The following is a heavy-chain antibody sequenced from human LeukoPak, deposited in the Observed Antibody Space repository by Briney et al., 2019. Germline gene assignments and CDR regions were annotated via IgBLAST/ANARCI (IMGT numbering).Heavy chain of an antibody. CDR1: GFTFSSYG. CDR3: AKIPTRVGYCSSTSCWVPQNHTQFDP. CDR2: ISGSGGST. J-gene: IGHJ5*02. Sequence: GGSLRLSCAASGFTFSSYGMSWVRQAPGKGLEWVSGISGSGGSTDYADSVKGRFTISRDNSKNTLYLQMNSLRAEDTAVYYCAKIPTRVGYCSSTSCWVPQNHTQFDPWGQGTLVTVSS. V-gene: IGHV3-23*01. D-gene: IGHD2-2*01.